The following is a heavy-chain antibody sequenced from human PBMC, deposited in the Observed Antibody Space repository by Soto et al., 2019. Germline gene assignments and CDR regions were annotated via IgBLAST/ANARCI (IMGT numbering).Heavy chain of an antibody. D-gene: IGHD2-21*01. J-gene: IGHJ4*02. CDR1: GFTFSDHY. V-gene: IGHV3-72*01. CDR3: YMFIPYYCGGDCLRDY. Sequence: GGSLRLSCAASGFTFSDHYMDWVRQAPGKGLEWVGRTRNKANSYTTEYAGSVKGRFTISRDDSKNSLYLQMNSLKTEDTAVYYCYMFIPYYCGGDCLRDYWGQGTLVTVSS. CDR2: TRNKANSYTT.